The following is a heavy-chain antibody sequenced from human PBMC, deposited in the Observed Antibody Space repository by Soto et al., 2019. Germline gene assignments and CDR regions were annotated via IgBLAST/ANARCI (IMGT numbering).Heavy chain of an antibody. CDR2: VYYTGTT. Sequence: SETLSLTCSVSNVSIKSSYWNWIRRSPGKGLEWIGFVYYTGTTKYNPSLKGRVTISVDTSNNEFSLKLTSVTTADTAFYLCARDFAGRGPFDPWGQGTLVTVSS. J-gene: IGHJ5*02. D-gene: IGHD1-26*01. CDR3: ARDFAGRGPFDP. V-gene: IGHV4-59*01. CDR1: NVSIKSSY.